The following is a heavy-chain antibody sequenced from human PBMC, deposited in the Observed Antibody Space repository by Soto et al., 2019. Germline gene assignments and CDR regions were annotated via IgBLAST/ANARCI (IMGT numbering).Heavy chain of an antibody. CDR3: ARTLGYCSSTSCSNWFDP. D-gene: IGHD2-2*01. CDR2: MNPNSGNT. CDR1: GYTFTSYD. V-gene: IGHV1-8*01. Sequence: QVQLVQSGAEVKKPGASVKVSCKASGYTFTSYDINWVRQATGQGLEWMGWMNPNSGNTGYAQKFQGRVIMTRNTSISTAYMELSSLRSEDTAVYYCARTLGYCSSTSCSNWFDPWGQGTLVTVSS. J-gene: IGHJ5*02.